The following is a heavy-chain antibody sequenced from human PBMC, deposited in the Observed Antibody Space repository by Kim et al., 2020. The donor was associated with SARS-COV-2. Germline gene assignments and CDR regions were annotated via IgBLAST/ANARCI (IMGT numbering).Heavy chain of an antibody. J-gene: IGHJ4*02. CDR1: GFFFGGHW. CDR2: IKEDASEK. CDR3: ARVHAGRPYDY. Sequence: GGSLRLSCAASGFFFGGHWMGWVRQAPEKGLEWVANIKEDASEKYYMDSVRGRFTISRDNARNSLYLQMSSLRAEDTAVYYCARVHAGRPYDYWGQGTLVIVSS. V-gene: IGHV3-7*03.